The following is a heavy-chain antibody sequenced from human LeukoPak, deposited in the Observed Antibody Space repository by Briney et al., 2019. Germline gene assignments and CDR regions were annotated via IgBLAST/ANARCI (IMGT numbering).Heavy chain of an antibody. CDR3: AKEGSRGRYCSGGSCYSYY. D-gene: IGHD2-15*01. CDR2: ISGSGGST. V-gene: IGHV3-23*01. J-gene: IGHJ4*02. Sequence: GGSLRLSCAASGFTFSSYAMSWVRQAPGKGLEWVSAISGSGGSTYYADSVKGRFTISRDNSKNTLYLQMNSLRAEDTAVYYCAKEGSRGRYCSGGSCYSYYWGQGTLVTVSS. CDR1: GFTFSSYA.